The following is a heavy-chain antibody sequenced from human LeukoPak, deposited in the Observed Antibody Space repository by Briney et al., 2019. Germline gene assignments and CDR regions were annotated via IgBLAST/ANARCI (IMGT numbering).Heavy chain of an antibody. CDR3: ARDDCSSTTCYAY. CDR2: IRYDGSNQ. Sequence: PGGSLRLSCAASGFTFSYYGMHWVRQAPGKGLEWVAGIRYDGSNQYYADSVKGRFTISRDNPRNTLYLKMNSLRAEDTAVYYCARDDCSSTTCYAYWGQGTLVTVSS. CDR1: GFTFSYYG. D-gene: IGHD2-2*01. J-gene: IGHJ4*02. V-gene: IGHV3-33*01.